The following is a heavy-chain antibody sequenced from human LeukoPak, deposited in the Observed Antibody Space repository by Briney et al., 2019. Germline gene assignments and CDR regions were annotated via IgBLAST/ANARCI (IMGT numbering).Heavy chain of an antibody. J-gene: IGHJ4*02. CDR3: ARAERGYSYGPFDY. CDR1: GGSFSGYY. V-gene: IGHV4-59*01. CDR2: IYYSGST. Sequence: PSETLSLTCAVYGGSFSGYYWSWIRQPPGKGLEWIGYIYYSGSTNYNPSLKSRVTISVDTSKNQFSLKLSSVTAADTAVYYCARAERGYSYGPFDYWGQGTLVTVSS. D-gene: IGHD5-18*01.